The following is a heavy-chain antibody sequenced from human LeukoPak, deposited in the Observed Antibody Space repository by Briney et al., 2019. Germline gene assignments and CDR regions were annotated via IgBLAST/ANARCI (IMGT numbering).Heavy chain of an antibody. D-gene: IGHD3-22*01. CDR2: ISSGSSYR. CDR3: ARATWGYDSSGYYPFDY. V-gene: IGHV3-21*01. J-gene: IGHJ4*02. CDR1: GFTFSSYS. Sequence: GGSLRLSCAASGFTFSSYSMNWVRQAPAKGRELVSSISSGSSYRYYADSVKGRFTASRDNAKNSLYLQMNSLRAEDRAVYYCARATWGYDSSGYYPFDYWGQGTLVTVSS.